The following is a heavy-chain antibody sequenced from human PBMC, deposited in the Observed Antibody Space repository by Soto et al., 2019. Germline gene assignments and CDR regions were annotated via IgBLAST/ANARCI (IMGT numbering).Heavy chain of an antibody. D-gene: IGHD3-3*01. CDR2: ISYDGTEK. Sequence: PGGSLGLACAASGFTFRSFAMHWVRQAPCKGLEWVAVISYDGTEKYHADSVKGRFNFSRDNSKTPLNLQMNRLRAEDTAVYLCARHRRNGYDSDYYGMDVWGQGTTVPVSS. J-gene: IGHJ6*02. V-gene: IGHV3-30*04. CDR1: GFTFRSFA. CDR3: ARHRRNGYDSDYYGMDV.